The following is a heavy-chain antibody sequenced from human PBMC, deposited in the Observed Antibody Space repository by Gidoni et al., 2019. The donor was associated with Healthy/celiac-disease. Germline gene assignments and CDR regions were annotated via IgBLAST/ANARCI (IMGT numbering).Heavy chain of an antibody. V-gene: IGHV5-51*01. CDR1: GYSFTSYW. J-gene: IGHJ4*02. CDR3: ARLESYSVGFY. CDR2: LYPGDSDT. Sequence: EVQLVQSGAEVKTPGDSMKISCKGSGYSFTSYWIGGVRQMPGKGLEWMGVLYPGDSDTRYSPSFQGQVTISADKSISTAYLQWSSLQASDTAMYYCARLESYSVGFYWGQGTLVTVSS. D-gene: IGHD1-26*01.